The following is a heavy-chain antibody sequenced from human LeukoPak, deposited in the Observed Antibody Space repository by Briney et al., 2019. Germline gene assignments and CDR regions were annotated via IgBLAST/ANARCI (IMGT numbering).Heavy chain of an antibody. Sequence: PGGSLRLSCAASGFTFSSYEMNWVRQAPGKGLEWVSYISSSGSTIYYADSVKGRFTISRDNAKNSLYLQMNSLRAEDTAVYYCARALGYYYDSSGPRDIYCFDYWGQGTLVTVSS. V-gene: IGHV3-48*03. CDR3: ARALGYYYDSSGPRDIYCFDY. CDR2: ISSSGSTI. CDR1: GFTFSSYE. D-gene: IGHD3-22*01. J-gene: IGHJ4*02.